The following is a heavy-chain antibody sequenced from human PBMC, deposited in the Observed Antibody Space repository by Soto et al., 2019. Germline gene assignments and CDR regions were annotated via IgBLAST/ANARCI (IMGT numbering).Heavy chain of an antibody. D-gene: IGHD3-3*01. J-gene: IGHJ4*02. V-gene: IGHV4-34*01. CDR3: ARDSYDFWSGPTFDY. Sequence: SETLSLTCAVYFGSFSCYYWGWIRQPPGKGLEWIGEINHSGSTNYNPSLKSRVTISVDTSKNQFSLKLSSVTAADTAVYYCARDSYDFWSGPTFDYSGQGTLVTVS. CDR1: FGSFSCYY. CDR2: INHSGST.